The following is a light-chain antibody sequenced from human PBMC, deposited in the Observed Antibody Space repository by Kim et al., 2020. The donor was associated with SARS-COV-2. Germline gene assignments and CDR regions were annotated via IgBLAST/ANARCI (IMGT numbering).Light chain of an antibody. CDR2: GAS. V-gene: IGKV3-20*01. J-gene: IGKJ1*01. CDR1: QSVSCIF. Sequence: PGEGATPSCRASQSVSCIFIAWYQQKRGQAPGILIYGASIRATGIPDRFSGSGSGTEFTLTISRLEPEDFAVYYCQQYGSSPPWTFGQGTKVEIK. CDR3: QQYGSSPPWT.